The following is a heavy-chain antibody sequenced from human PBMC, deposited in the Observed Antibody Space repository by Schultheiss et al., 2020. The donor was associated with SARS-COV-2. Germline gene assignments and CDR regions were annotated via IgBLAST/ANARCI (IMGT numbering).Heavy chain of an antibody. V-gene: IGHV4-59*08. CDR2: IYYSGST. CDR3: ARSITMVRGVRTHYYGMDV. Sequence: SETLSLTCTVSGGSISSYYWSWIRQPPGKGLEWIGYIYYSGSTNYNPSLKSRVTISVDTSKNQFSLKLSSVTAADTAVYYCARSITMVRGVRTHYYGMDVWGQGTTVTVSS. CDR1: GGSISSYY. D-gene: IGHD3-10*01. J-gene: IGHJ6*02.